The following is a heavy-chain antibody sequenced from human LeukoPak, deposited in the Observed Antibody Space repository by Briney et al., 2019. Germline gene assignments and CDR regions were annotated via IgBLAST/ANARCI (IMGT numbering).Heavy chain of an antibody. V-gene: IGHV3-15*01. CDR3: TTDMQDYSNYVGGYFDY. D-gene: IGHD4-11*01. J-gene: IGHJ4*02. CDR2: IKSKTDGGTT. Sequence: GGSLRLSCAASGFTFSNAWMSWVRQAPGKGLEWVGRIKSKTDGGTTDYAAPVKGRFTISRDDSKNTLYLQMNSLKTEDTAVYYCTTDMQDYSNYVGGYFDYWGQGTLVTVSS. CDR1: GFTFSNAW.